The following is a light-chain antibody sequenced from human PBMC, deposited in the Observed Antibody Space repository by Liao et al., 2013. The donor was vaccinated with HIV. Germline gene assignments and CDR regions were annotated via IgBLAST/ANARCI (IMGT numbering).Light chain of an antibody. J-gene: IGLJ2*01. V-gene: IGLV3-21*01. CDR1: SIGSKS. CDR3: QAWDNRNAV. CDR2: YDS. Sequence: SYVLTQPPSVSVAPGQTATITCGGHSIGSKSVHWYQQKPGQAPVVVIHYDSARPSGIPERFSGSNSGDTATLTISGTQAMDEADYYCQAWDNRNAVFGGGTKLTVL.